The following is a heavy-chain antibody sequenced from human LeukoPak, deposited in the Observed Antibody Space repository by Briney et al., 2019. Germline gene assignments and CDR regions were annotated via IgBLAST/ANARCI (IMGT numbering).Heavy chain of an antibody. CDR1: GYTFTGYY. CDR3: AGDRAVAGGDGWFDP. V-gene: IGHV1-2*02. J-gene: IGHJ5*02. Sequence: GASVKVSCKASGYTFTGYYMHWVRQAPGQGLEWMGWINPNSGGTNYAQKFQGRVTMTRDTSISTAYMELSRLRSDDTAVYYCAGDRAVAGGDGWFDPWGQGTLVTVSS. CDR2: INPNSGGT. D-gene: IGHD6-19*01.